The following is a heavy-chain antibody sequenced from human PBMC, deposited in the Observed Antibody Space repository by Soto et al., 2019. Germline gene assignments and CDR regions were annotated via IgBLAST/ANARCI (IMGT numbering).Heavy chain of an antibody. Sequence: XGSLRVSCAGSGFTFSSYRMSWVRQAPGKGLDWVANIKQDGSEKYYVDSVKGRFTISRDNAKNSLYLQMNSLRAEDTAVYYCARDGGEELPVDALYYYYGMDVWGQGTTVTVSS. D-gene: IGHD2-21*01. CDR3: ARDGGEELPVDALYYYYGMDV. CDR2: IKQDGSEK. J-gene: IGHJ6*02. V-gene: IGHV3-7*01. CDR1: GFTFSSYR.